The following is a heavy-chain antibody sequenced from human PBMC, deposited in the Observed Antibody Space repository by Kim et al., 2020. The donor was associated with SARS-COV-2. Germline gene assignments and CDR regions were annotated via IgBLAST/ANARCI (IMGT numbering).Heavy chain of an antibody. CDR1: GGSFSGYY. V-gene: IGHV4-34*01. CDR3: ARLPPRARRYYYDSSGYYPDD. Sequence: SETLSLTCAVYGGSFSGYYWSWIRQPPGKGLEWIGEINHSGSTNYNPSLKSRVTISVDTSKNQFSLKLSSVTAADTAVYYCARLPPRARRYYYDSSGYYPDDWGQGTLVTVSS. J-gene: IGHJ4*02. D-gene: IGHD3-22*01. CDR2: INHSGST.